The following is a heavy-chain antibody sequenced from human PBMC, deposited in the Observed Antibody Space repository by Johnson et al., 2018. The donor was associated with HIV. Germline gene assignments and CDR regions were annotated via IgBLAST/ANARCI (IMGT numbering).Heavy chain of an antibody. CDR2: ISYDGSNK. CDR3: VREGAPSGRDFGAFDI. Sequence: QVQLVESGGGVVQPGRSLRLSCAASGFTFSSSAMHWVRQAPGKGLEWVAVISYDGSNKYYADSVKGRFTISRDNSKNTLYLQMNSLRAEDTAVYYCVREGAPSGRDFGAFDIWGQGTVVTVSS. J-gene: IGHJ3*02. V-gene: IGHV3-30-3*01. CDR1: GFTFSSSA. D-gene: IGHD1-26*01.